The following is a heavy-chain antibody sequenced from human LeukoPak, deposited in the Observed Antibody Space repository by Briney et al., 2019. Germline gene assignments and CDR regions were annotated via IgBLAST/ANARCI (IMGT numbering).Heavy chain of an antibody. Sequence: GGSLRLSCAASGFTFSSYGMHWVRQAPGKWLEWVAVIWYDGSNKYYADSVKGRFTISRDNSKNTLYLQMNSLRAEDTAVYYCARELWMATIPDYWGQGTLVTVSS. V-gene: IGHV3-33*01. CDR2: IWYDGSNK. J-gene: IGHJ4*02. CDR3: ARELWMATIPDY. D-gene: IGHD3-10*01. CDR1: GFTFSSYG.